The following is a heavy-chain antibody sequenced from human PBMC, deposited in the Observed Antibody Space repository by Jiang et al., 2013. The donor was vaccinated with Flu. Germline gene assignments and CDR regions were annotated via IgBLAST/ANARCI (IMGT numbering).Heavy chain of an antibody. CDR2: INPNSGGT. Sequence: EWMGWINPNSGGTNYAQKFQGRVTMTRDTSISTAYMELSRLRSDDTAVYYCAGGLGFGELLTINYYYGMDVWGQGTTVTVSS. D-gene: IGHD3-10*01. V-gene: IGHV1-2*02. CDR3: AGGLGFGELLTINYYYGMDV. J-gene: IGHJ6*02.